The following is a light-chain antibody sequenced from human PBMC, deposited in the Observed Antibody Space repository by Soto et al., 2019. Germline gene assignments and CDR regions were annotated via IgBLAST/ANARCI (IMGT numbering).Light chain of an antibody. CDR1: QSISSW. CDR2: DAS. J-gene: IGKJ2*02. V-gene: IGKV1-5*01. Sequence: DIQMTQSPSTLSASVGDRVTITCRASQSISSWLAWYQQKPGKAPKLLIYDASSLESGVPSRFSGSGSGTEFTVTISSLQTDDFATYYCQQYNSYSCTFGQGTKLEIK. CDR3: QQYNSYSCT.